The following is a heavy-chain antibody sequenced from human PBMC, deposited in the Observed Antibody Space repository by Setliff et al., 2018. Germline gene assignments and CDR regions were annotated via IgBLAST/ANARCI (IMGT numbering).Heavy chain of an antibody. Sequence: GGSLRLSCLASGFTFDDYAMHWVRQAPGKGLEWVSGISWNSGSIGYADSVKGRFTISRDNAKNSLYLQMNSLRAEDTATYYCARSENCFSTHCSPYDYWGQGTLVTVSS. CDR1: GFTFDDYA. V-gene: IGHV3-9*01. J-gene: IGHJ4*02. CDR2: ISWNSGSI. D-gene: IGHD2-2*01. CDR3: ARSENCFSTHCSPYDY.